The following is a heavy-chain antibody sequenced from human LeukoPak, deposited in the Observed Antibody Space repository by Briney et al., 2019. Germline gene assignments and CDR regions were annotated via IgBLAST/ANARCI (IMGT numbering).Heavy chain of an antibody. CDR3: AKERQQMVAFEC. V-gene: IGHV3-30*18. CDR2: ISYDGSNK. CDR1: GFIFSSYG. D-gene: IGHD6-13*01. Sequence: GGSLRLSCAASGFIFSSYGMHWVRQAPGKGLEWVAVISYDGSNKYYGDSVKGRFTISRDNSKNTLDLQMNSLRTEDTGVYYCAKERQQMVAFECWGQGTLVTVSS. J-gene: IGHJ4*02.